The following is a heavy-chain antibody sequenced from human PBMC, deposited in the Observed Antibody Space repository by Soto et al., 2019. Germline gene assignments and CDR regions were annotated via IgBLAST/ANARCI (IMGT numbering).Heavy chain of an antibody. CDR2: ISYDGSLQ. Sequence: QAQLVESGGGVVQPGRSLRLSCAASGFAFSSYGMHWVRQAPGTGLEWVAVISYDGSLQHYADSVKGRFTISRDNYKNMVLLQMSSLRAEDTAVYYCVSDRGYGHASVPYSWGQGTLDSVSS. CDR3: VSDRGYGHASVPYS. J-gene: IGHJ4*02. V-gene: IGHV3-30*03. CDR1: GFAFSSYG. D-gene: IGHD5-18*01.